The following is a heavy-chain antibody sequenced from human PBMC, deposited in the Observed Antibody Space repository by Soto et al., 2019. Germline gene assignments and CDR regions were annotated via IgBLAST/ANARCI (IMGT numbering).Heavy chain of an antibody. CDR1: GFTFSSYG. CDR3: ARGYSGYDFGYYFDY. D-gene: IGHD5-12*01. V-gene: IGHV3-30*03. Sequence: QVQLVESGGGVVQPGRSLRLSCAASGFTFSSYGMHWVRQAPGKGLEWVAVMSSNGSNKFYADSVKGRFTISRDNSKNTLYLQMNSLRTEDTAVYYCARGYSGYDFGYYFDYWGQGTLVTVSS. J-gene: IGHJ4*02. CDR2: MSSNGSNK.